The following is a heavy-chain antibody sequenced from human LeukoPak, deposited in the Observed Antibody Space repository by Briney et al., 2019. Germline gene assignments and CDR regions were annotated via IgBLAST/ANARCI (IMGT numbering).Heavy chain of an antibody. Sequence: GGSLRLSCAASGFTVSSNYMSRVRQAPGKGLEWVSVIYSGGSTYYADSVKGRFTISRDNSKNTLYLQMNSLRAEDTAVYYCARGSEGGIPYYFDYWGQGTLVTVSS. J-gene: IGHJ4*02. CDR1: GFTVSSNY. V-gene: IGHV3-66*01. CDR3: ARGSEGGIPYYFDY. D-gene: IGHD3-16*01. CDR2: IYSGGST.